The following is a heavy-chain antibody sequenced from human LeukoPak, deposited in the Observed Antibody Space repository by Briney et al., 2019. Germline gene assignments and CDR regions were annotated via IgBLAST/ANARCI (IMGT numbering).Heavy chain of an antibody. CDR3: ARVEGSGSFLFDS. CDR1: TFTFGTYW. J-gene: IGHJ4*02. V-gene: IGHV3-7*03. CDR2: IKQDGRET. Sequence: GGSLRLSCAASTFTFGTYWMSWVRQASGKGLEWVASIKQDGRETYYVDSVKGRFTVSRDNTKNSLYLQMNSLRAEDTAIYYCARVEGSGSFLFDSWGQGTLVTVSS. D-gene: IGHD3-10*01.